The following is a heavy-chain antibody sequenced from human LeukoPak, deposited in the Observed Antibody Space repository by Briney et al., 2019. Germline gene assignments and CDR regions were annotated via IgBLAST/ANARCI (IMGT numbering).Heavy chain of an antibody. J-gene: IGHJ4*02. V-gene: IGHV4-38-2*02. D-gene: IGHD3-22*01. Sequence: SETLSLTCTVSGYSISSGYYCGWIRQPPGKGLEWIGSIYHSGSTYYNPSLKSRVTISVDTSKNQFSLKLSSVTAADTAVYSCASFPGDSSGYYSDFDYWGQGALVTVSS. CDR2: IYHSGST. CDR1: GYSISSGYY. CDR3: ASFPGDSSGYYSDFDY.